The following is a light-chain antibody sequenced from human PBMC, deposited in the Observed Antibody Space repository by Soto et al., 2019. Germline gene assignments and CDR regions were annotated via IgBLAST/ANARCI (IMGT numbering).Light chain of an antibody. CDR2: GAS. V-gene: IGKV3-15*01. CDR3: QQYNNWPIT. Sequence: EIVMTQSPATLSVSPGERATLSCRASQSVSSNLAWYQQKPGQAPRLVIYGASNSATGIPARFSGSGSGTEFTLSISSLQSEDFAVYYCQQYNNWPITFGGGTKVEIK. CDR1: QSVSSN. J-gene: IGKJ4*01.